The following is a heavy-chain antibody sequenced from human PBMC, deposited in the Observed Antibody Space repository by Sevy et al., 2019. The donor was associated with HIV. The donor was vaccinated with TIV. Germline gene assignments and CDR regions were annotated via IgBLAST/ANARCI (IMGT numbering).Heavy chain of an antibody. CDR1: GFTFEDFG. V-gene: IGHV3-20*04. Sequence: GGSLRLSCAASGFTFEDFGMSWVRQRPGKGLEWVCGIVGNGVSAGCADSMMGRFTISRDNAKNSLYLEMNSLRIEDTASYLCAGEGSCGGACYYFDRWGHGILVTVSS. J-gene: IGHJ4*01. D-gene: IGHD2-21*02. CDR2: IVGNGVSA. CDR3: AGEGSCGGACYYFDR.